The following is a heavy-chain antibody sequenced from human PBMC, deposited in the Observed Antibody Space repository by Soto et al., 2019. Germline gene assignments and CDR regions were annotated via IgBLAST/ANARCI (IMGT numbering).Heavy chain of an antibody. V-gene: IGHV2-5*02. D-gene: IGHD4-17*01. J-gene: IGHJ5*02. CDR3: AHRRTTVTGWFDP. CDR2: IYWDDDK. Sequence: QITLKESGPTLAKPTQTLTLTCTFSGFSLTTSGVGVGWIRQPPGKALEWLELIYWDDDKRYSPSLKSRLTITTHTSKNQVVLTMTIMDPADTATYFCAHRRTTVTGWFDPWGQGTLVTVSS. CDR1: GFSLTTSGVG.